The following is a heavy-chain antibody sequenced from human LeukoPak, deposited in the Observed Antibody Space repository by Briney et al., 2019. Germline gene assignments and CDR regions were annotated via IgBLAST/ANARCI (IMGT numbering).Heavy chain of an antibody. CDR3: ARDLTGPYDH. D-gene: IGHD3-22*01. V-gene: IGHV3-74*01. Sequence: PSESLTLSCAASGFSVSSYCMHWIRQAPGKGLVWIARINVEGSYIYYPQSVKGRFTITSDSARNTLYVQMGGVRAEDSAVFSCARDLTGPYDHWGQGTLVTVSS. CDR1: GFSVSSYC. J-gene: IGHJ4*02. CDR2: INVEGSYI.